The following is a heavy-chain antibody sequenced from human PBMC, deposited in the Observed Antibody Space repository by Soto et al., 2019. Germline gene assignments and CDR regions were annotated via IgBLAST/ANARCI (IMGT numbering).Heavy chain of an antibody. D-gene: IGHD6-19*01. CDR1: GGTFSSYA. J-gene: IGHJ6*02. V-gene: IGHV1-69*13. CDR3: ARDRVAADADYYYYYGMDV. CDR2: IIPIFGTA. Sequence: SVKVSCKASGGTFSSYAISWVRQAPGQGLEWMGGIIPIFGTANYAQKFQGRVTITADESTSTAYMELSSLRSEDTAVYYCARDRVAADADYYYYYGMDVWGQGTTVTVSS.